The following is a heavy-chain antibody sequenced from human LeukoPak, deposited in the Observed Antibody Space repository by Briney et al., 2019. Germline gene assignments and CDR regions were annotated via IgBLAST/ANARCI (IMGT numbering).Heavy chain of an antibody. CDR3: ARAYRYSGSPSFFDY. CDR2: IYPGDSDT. D-gene: IGHD1-26*01. J-gene: IGHJ4*02. CDR1: GYSFTSYW. V-gene: IGHV5-51*01. Sequence: GESLKISCKGSGYSFTSYWIGWVRQMPGKGLEWMGIIYPGDSDTRYSPSFQGQVTISADKSISTAYLQWSSLKASDTAMHYCARAYRYSGSPSFFDYWGQGTLVTVSP.